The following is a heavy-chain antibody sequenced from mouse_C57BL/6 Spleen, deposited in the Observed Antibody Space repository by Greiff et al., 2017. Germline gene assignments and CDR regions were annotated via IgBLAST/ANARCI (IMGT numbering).Heavy chain of an antibody. CDR1: GYAFSSYW. V-gene: IGHV1-80*01. Sequence: QVQLQQSGAELVKPGASVKISCKASGYAFSSYWMNWVKQRPGKGLEWIGQIYPGDGDTNYNGTFKGKATLTADKSSSTAYMQLSSLTSEDSTVYFCARYSSHGDYFDYWGQGTTLTVSS. CDR3: ARYSSHGDYFDY. J-gene: IGHJ2*01. D-gene: IGHD1-1*01. CDR2: IYPGDGDT.